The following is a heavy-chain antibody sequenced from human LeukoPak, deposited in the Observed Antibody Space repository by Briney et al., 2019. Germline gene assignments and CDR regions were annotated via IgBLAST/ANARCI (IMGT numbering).Heavy chain of an antibody. V-gene: IGHV3-74*01. D-gene: IGHD7-27*01. CDR1: GFAFSSNW. CDR2: INSGGSGT. CDR3: ATSLGPLTEY. J-gene: IGHJ4*02. Sequence: GGSLRLSCAASGFAFSSNWMHWVRQTPGKGLVWVSRINSGGSGTSYAASVEGRFTIPRDNAKNTLYLQMNSLRAEDTAVYYCATSLGPLTEYWGQGTLVTVSS.